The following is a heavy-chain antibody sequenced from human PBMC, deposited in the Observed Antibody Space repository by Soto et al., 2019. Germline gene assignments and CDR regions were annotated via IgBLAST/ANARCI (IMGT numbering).Heavy chain of an antibody. V-gene: IGHV1-2*04. J-gene: IGHJ1*01. D-gene: IGHD5-18*01. CDR2: INPNSGGT. Sequence: GASVKVSCKASGCTFTGYYMHWVRQAPGQGLEWMGWINPNSGGTNYAQKFQGWVTMTRDTSISTAYMELSRLRSDDTAVYYCARGDSYGYPEYFQHWGQGTLVTVSS. CDR3: ARGDSYGYPEYFQH. CDR1: GCTFTGYY.